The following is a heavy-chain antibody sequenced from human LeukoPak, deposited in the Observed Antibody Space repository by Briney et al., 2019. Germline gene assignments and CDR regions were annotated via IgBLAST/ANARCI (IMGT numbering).Heavy chain of an antibody. D-gene: IGHD6-19*01. CDR2: ISGSCGGT. V-gene: IGHV3-23*01. Sequence: GGSLSLSCAASGFTFSSYAMSWVRQAPGQGLEWVSAISGSCGGTYYADSLKGRFTISSDNSKNTLYLQMTSLRAEDTAAYYCAKGRRGSEIAVFSCWGQGTLVTVSS. CDR1: GFTFSSYA. J-gene: IGHJ4*01. CDR3: AKGRRGSEIAVFSC.